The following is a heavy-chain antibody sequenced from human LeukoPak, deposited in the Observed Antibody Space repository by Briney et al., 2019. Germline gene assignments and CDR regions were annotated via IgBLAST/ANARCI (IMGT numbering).Heavy chain of an antibody. D-gene: IGHD6-19*01. Sequence: GGSLRLSCAASGFTFSDYYMSWIRQAPGKGLEWVSYISSSGSTIYYADSVKGRFTISRDNAKYSLYLQMNSLRAEDTAVYYCARRAVAGYYFDYWGQGTLVTVSS. V-gene: IGHV3-11*01. CDR3: ARRAVAGYYFDY. CDR2: ISSSGSTI. CDR1: GFTFSDYY. J-gene: IGHJ4*02.